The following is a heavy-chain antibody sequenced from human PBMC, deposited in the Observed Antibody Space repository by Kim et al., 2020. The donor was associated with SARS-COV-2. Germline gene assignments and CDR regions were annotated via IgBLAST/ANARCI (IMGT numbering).Heavy chain of an antibody. CDR1: GFSVSREY. CDR2: IYAGGNT. V-gene: IGHV3-53*01. Sequence: GGSLRRSCAATGFSVSREYMSWVRQAPGKGLVWVSVIYAGGNTYYADSVKGRFTISRDDSKNTLHLQMNSLRPEDTAVYYCARLTNRGWYWGQGTLVTVSS. CDR3: ARLTNRGWY. J-gene: IGHJ4*02. D-gene: IGHD2-2*01.